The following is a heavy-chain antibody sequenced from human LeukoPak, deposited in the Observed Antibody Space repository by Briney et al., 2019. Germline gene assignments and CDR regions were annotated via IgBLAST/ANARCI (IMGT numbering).Heavy chain of an antibody. V-gene: IGHV1-2*02. CDR2: INPNSGGT. D-gene: IGHD3-10*01. Sequence: GASVKVSCKASGYTFTGYYMHWVRQAPGQGLEWMGWINPNSGGTNYAQKFQGRVTMTRDTSISTAYMELSRLRSDDTAVYYCARRNYMVRGVILGWFDPWGQGTLVTVSS. J-gene: IGHJ5*02. CDR3: ARRNYMVRGVILGWFDP. CDR1: GYTFTGYY.